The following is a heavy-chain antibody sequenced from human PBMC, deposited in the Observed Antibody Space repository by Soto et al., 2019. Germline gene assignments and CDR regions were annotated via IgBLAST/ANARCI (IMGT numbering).Heavy chain of an antibody. V-gene: IGHV1-46*01. D-gene: IGHD3-10*01. CDR1: GYTFTRDQ. CDR2: IDPSGGKT. CDR3: GRVMRSLLSITALDT. Sequence: GASVKVSCKAAGYTFTRDQIHWVRQAPGQGREWMGMIDPSGGKTNYAKKFQGRVTMTRDTSTSTVYMALSSLRSEDTAIYFCGRVMRSLLSITALDTWGQGTLVTVSS. J-gene: IGHJ5*02.